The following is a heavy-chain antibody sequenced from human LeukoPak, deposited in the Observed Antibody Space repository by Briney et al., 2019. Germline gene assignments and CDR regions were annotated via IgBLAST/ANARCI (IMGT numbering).Heavy chain of an antibody. CDR3: ATHPGDYWFGYLQL. D-gene: IGHD3-10*01. CDR1: GFTFSSYW. V-gene: IGHV3-7*01. J-gene: IGHJ4*02. CDR2: IKQDGSDK. Sequence: GGSLRLSCAASGFTFSSYWMSWVRQAPGKGLEWVAHIKQDGSDKYYVDSVKGRFTVSRDNAKNSLHLQMNSLRAEDTAVYYCATHPGDYWFGYLQLWGQGTLVTVSS.